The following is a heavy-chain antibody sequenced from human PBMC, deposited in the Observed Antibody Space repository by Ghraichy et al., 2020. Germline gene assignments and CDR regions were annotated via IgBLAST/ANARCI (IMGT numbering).Heavy chain of an antibody. CDR3: ARMWWLVRGYGYYFDY. CDR1: GFTFSDYY. CDR2: ISSSGSTI. J-gene: IGHJ4*02. V-gene: IGHV3-11*01. Sequence: GGSLRLSCAASGFTFSDYYMSWIRQAPGKGLEWVSYISSSGSTIYYADSVKGRFTISRDNAKNSLYLQMNSLRAEDTAVYYCARMWWLVRGYGYYFDYWGQGTLVTVSS. D-gene: IGHD6-19*01.